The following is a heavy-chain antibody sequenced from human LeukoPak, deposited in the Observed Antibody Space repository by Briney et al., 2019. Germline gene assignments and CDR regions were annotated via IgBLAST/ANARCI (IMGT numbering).Heavy chain of an antibody. CDR2: IYYSGTT. CDR3: TRSPPGGQQWLFVDS. J-gene: IGHJ4*02. CDR1: GGSISSYY. Sequence: PSETLSLTCTVSGGSISSYYWSWIRQPPGKGLEWIGYIYYSGTTNYNPSLKSRVTISVDTSKNQFFLNLRSVTAADTAVYYCTRSPPGGQQWLFVDSWGQGTLVTVSS. D-gene: IGHD6-19*01. V-gene: IGHV4-59*01.